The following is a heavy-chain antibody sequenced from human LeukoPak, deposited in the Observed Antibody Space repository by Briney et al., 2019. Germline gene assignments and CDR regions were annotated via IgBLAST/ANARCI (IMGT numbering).Heavy chain of an antibody. CDR2: IYTSGST. J-gene: IGHJ3*02. Sequence: PSETLSLTCTVSGGSISSGSYYWSWIRQPAGKGLEWIGRIYTSGSTNHNPSLKSRVTISVDTSKNQFSLKLSSVTAADTAVYYCARPGSSSSWGRGAFDIWGRGTMVTVSS. V-gene: IGHV4-61*02. CDR1: GGSISSGSYY. CDR3: ARPGSSSSWGRGAFDI. D-gene: IGHD6-13*01.